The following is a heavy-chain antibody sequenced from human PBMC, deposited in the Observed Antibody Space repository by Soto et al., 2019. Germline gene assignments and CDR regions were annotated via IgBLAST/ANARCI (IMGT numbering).Heavy chain of an antibody. Sequence: QVQLQESGPGLVKPSETLSLTCTVSGGSISSYYWSWIRQPPGKGLEWIGYIYYSGSTNYNPSLKSRVTISVDTSKNQFSLKLSSVTAADTAVYYCARDFGSGPSPDAFDIWGQGTMVTVSS. J-gene: IGHJ3*02. CDR1: GGSISSYY. CDR3: ARDFGSGPSPDAFDI. V-gene: IGHV4-59*01. D-gene: IGHD6-19*01. CDR2: IYYSGST.